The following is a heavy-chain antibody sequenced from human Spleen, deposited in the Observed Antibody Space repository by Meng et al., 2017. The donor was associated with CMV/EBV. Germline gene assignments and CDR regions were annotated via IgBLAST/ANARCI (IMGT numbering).Heavy chain of an antibody. J-gene: IGHJ4*02. CDR2: ISYNEDNK. Sequence: GGSLRLSCAASGFTFSSYSIHWVRQAPGKGLEWVAVISYNEDNKYYTDSVKGRFTVSRDISTNTLYLRMNSLTIEDTAVYYCAREQWEVPHGPLDSWGRGTLVTVSS. V-gene: IGHV3-30-3*01. D-gene: IGHD1-26*01. CDR3: AREQWEVPHGPLDS. CDR1: GFTFSSYS.